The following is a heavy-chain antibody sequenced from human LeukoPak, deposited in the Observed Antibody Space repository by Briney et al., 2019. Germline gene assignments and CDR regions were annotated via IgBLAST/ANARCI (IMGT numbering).Heavy chain of an antibody. J-gene: IGHJ3*02. D-gene: IGHD3-22*01. Sequence: SVKVSCTASGGTFSSYAISWVRQAPGQGLEWMGGIIPIFGTANYAQKFQGRVTITADESTSTAYMELSSLRSEDTAVYYCASQIVVNAFDIWGQGTMVTVSS. V-gene: IGHV1-69*13. CDR3: ASQIVVNAFDI. CDR2: IIPIFGTA. CDR1: GGTFSSYA.